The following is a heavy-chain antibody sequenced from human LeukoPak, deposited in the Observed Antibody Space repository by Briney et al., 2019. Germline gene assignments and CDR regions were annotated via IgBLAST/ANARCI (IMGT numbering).Heavy chain of an antibody. Sequence: GGSLRLSCAASGFTVSSNYMSWVRQAPGKGLEWVSVIYGGGSTYYADSVKGRFTISRDNSQNTLYLQMNSLRAEDTAVYYCARNSGGRRYYFTEWGQGTLVTVSS. J-gene: IGHJ4*02. V-gene: IGHV3-66*01. D-gene: IGHD3-10*01. CDR1: GFTVSSNY. CDR2: IYGGGST. CDR3: ARNSGGRRYYFTE.